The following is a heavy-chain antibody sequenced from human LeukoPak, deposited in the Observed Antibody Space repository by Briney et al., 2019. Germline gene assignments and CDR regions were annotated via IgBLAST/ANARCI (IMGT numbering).Heavy chain of an antibody. CDR1: GYTFTSYG. J-gene: IGHJ6*03. CDR3: ARDLSHCSSTSCPSDYYYYYMDV. D-gene: IGHD2-2*01. Sequence: GASVKVSCKASGYTFTSYGISWVRQAPGQGLEWMGWISAYNGNTNYAQKLQGRVTMTTDTSTSTACMELRSLRSDDTAVYYCARDLSHCSSTSCPSDYYYYYMDVWGKGTTVTVSS. CDR2: ISAYNGNT. V-gene: IGHV1-18*01.